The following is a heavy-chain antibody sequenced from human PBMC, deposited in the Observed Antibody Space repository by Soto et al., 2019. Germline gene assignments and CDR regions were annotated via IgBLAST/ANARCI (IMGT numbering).Heavy chain of an antibody. CDR3: ARGAYSSGCFDF. Sequence: SETLSLTCTFSDCSISSGSYYWGWIRQPPGKGLEWIGSFYYGGNTYYNPSLKSRVTISVDTSKNQFSLKLSSVTAADTAVFYCARGAYSSGCFDFWGQGTLVTVS. D-gene: IGHD6-19*01. V-gene: IGHV4-39*01. J-gene: IGHJ4*02. CDR1: DCSISSGSYY. CDR2: FYYGGNT.